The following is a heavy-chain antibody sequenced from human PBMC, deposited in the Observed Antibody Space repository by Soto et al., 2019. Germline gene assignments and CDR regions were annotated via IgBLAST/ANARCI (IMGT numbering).Heavy chain of an antibody. CDR1: GYTVISYA. Sequence: QVQVMQSGAEVRKPGASVKISCLASGYTVISYALNWVRQAPGQRLEWMGRINTGNGNTDYSQRFQGRITITRDTSATTGYMQLTSLTSEDTAVYYCATAEGTVTTGWYGMDVWGQGTTVTVSS. V-gene: IGHV1-3*04. D-gene: IGHD4-17*01. CDR3: ATAEGTVTTGWYGMDV. J-gene: IGHJ6*02. CDR2: INTGNGNT.